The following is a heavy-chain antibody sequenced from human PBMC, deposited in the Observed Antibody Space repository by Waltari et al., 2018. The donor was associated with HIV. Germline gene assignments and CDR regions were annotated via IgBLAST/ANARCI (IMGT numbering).Heavy chain of an antibody. J-gene: IGHJ3*02. CDR2: TRNKANSYTT. Sequence: EVQLVESGGGLVQPGGSLRLSCAASGFTFSDHYMDWVRQAPGNGLEWVGRTRNKANSYTTEYAASVKGRFTISRDDSKNSLYLQMNSLKTEDTAVYYCARTYHYDSSGPDAFDIWGQGTMVTVSS. V-gene: IGHV3-72*01. CDR1: GFTFSDHY. CDR3: ARTYHYDSSGPDAFDI. D-gene: IGHD3-22*01.